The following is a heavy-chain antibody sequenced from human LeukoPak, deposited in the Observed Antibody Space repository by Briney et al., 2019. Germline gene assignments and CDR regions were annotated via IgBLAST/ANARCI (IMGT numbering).Heavy chain of an antibody. J-gene: IGHJ5*02. CDR1: GYTFTSYG. Sequence: ASVKVSCKASGYTFTSYGISWVGQAPGQGREWMGWISASNGNTNYAQKLQGRVTMTTDTSTSTAYMELRSLRSHDTAVYYGASAPVTTSSHPTEARGNSWFDPRGQGTLVTVSS. CDR3: ASAPVTTSSHPTEARGNSWFDP. V-gene: IGHV1-18*01. D-gene: IGHD4-17*01. CDR2: ISASNGNT.